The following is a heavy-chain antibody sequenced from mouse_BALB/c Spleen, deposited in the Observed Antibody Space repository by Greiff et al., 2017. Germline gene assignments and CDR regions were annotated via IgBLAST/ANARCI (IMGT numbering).Heavy chain of an antibody. CDR3: ARARGCHYYDSDY. CDR1: GFTFSSYA. V-gene: IGHV5-6-5*01. D-gene: IGHD1-2*01. Sequence: EVQLVESGGGLVKPGGSLTLSCAASGFTFSSYAMSWVRQPPEKRLEWVASLMSGGSTSYPDSVKGRFTISRDNARNSLYLQMSSLRSEDTAMYYDARARGCHYYDSDYWGQGTTLTVSS. J-gene: IGHJ2*01. CDR2: LMSGGST.